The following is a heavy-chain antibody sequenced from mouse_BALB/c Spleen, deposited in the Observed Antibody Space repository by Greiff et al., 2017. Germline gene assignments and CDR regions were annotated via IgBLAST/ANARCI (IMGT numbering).Heavy chain of an antibody. Sequence: VQLQQSGAELVKPGASVKLSCTASGFNIKDTYMHWVKQRPEQGLEWIGRIDPANGNTKYDPKFQGKATITADTSSNTAYLQLSSLTSEDTAVYYCAREGYGNYGGFAYWGQGTLVTVSA. J-gene: IGHJ3*01. CDR1: GFNIKDTY. CDR2: IDPANGNT. D-gene: IGHD2-1*01. CDR3: AREGYGNYGGFAY. V-gene: IGHV14-3*02.